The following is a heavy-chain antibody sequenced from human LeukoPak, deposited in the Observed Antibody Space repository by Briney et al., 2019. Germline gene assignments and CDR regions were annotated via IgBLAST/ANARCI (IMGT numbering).Heavy chain of an antibody. Sequence: GRSLRLSCAASGFTFSNDVMSWVRQAPGKWPEWVSSIDGGGGGTDYADSVRGRFTISRDNFKNTSYLQMNSLRADDTAAYYCARRIGGTKDYWGQGAQVTVSS. CDR2: IDGGGGGT. V-gene: IGHV3-23*01. CDR1: GFTFSNDV. CDR3: ARRIGGTKDY. D-gene: IGHD3-3*01. J-gene: IGHJ4*02.